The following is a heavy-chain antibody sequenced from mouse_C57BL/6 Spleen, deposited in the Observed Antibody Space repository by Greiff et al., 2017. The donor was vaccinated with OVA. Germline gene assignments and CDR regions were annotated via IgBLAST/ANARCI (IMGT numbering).Heavy chain of an antibody. CDR1: GYTFTSYW. V-gene: IGHV1-59*01. D-gene: IGHD2-12*01. CDR3: ARGGLYPDYYAMDY. J-gene: IGHJ4*01. Sequence: VQLQQPGAELVRPGTSVKLSCKASGYTFTSYWMHWVKQRPGQGLEWIGVIDPSDSYTNYNQKFKGKATLTVDTSSSTAYMQLSSLTSEDSAVYYCARGGLYPDYYAMDYWGQGTSVTVSS. CDR2: IDPSDSYT.